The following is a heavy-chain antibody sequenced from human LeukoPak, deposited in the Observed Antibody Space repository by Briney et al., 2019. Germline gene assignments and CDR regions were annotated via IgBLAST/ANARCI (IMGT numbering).Heavy chain of an antibody. CDR3: ARDVGRTYYYGSGTYYPDS. Sequence: GGSLRLSCAASGFTFSSYWMHWVRQAPGKGLVWVSRINSGGSSTNYADSVKGRFTISRDNAKSTLYLQMNSLRAEDTAVYYCARDVGRTYYYGSGTYYPDSWGQGTLVTVSS. D-gene: IGHD3-10*01. V-gene: IGHV3-74*01. CDR2: INSGGSST. J-gene: IGHJ5*01. CDR1: GFTFSSYW.